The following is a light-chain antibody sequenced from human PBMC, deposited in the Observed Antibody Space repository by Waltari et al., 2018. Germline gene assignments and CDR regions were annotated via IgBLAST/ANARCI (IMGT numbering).Light chain of an antibody. J-gene: IGKJ4*01. Sequence: TITGRASQSISSWLAWYQKKPGKAPKLLIYKASTLEGGVPSRFSGIGSGTDFTLTISSLQPDDSAAYYCQQYYTYPLTFGGGTKVEIK. CDR3: QQYYTYPLT. V-gene: IGKV1-5*03. CDR1: QSISSW. CDR2: KAS.